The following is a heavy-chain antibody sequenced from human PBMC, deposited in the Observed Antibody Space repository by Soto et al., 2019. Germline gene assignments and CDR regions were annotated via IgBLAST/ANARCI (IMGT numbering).Heavy chain of an antibody. CDR2: ITGSGGGT. D-gene: IGHD6-19*01. V-gene: IGHV3-23*01. CDR3: AKGCLTVAGPSCS. J-gene: IGHJ4*02. CDR1: GFTFTTYA. Sequence: EVQLLESGGGLVQPGGSLRLSCAASGFTFTTYAMSWVHQAPGKGLEWVSSITGSGGGTYYADSVKGRFTISRDNSKNTLYLQMNSLRAEDTALYYCAKGCLTVAGPSCSWGQGALVTVSS.